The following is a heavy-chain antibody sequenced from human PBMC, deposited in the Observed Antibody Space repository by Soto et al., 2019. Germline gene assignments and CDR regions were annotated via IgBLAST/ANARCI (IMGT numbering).Heavy chain of an antibody. CDR1: GFTFSSYA. J-gene: IGHJ3*02. D-gene: IGHD3-22*01. V-gene: IGHV3-30-3*01. CDR3: ARLGNYYDSSGYYYVGDAFDI. CDR2: ISYDGSNK. Sequence: QVQLVESGGGVVQPGRSLRLSCAASGFTFSSYAMHWVRQAPGKGLEWVAVISYDGSNKYYADSVKGRFTISRDNSKNTLYLQMNSLRVEDTAVYYCARLGNYYDSSGYYYVGDAFDIWGQGTMVTVSS.